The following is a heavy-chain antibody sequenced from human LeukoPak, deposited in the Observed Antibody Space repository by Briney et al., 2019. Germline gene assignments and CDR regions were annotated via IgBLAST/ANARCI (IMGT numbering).Heavy chain of an antibody. CDR3: AKDPPAALYYYDSSGYYD. D-gene: IGHD3-22*01. CDR1: GLTFSSYA. CDR2: ISGSGGST. J-gene: IGHJ4*02. Sequence: QPGGSLRLSCAASGLTFSSYAMSWVRQAPGKGLEWVSAISGSGGSTYYADSVKGRFTISRDNSKNTLYLQMNSLRAEDTAVYYCAKDPPAALYYYDSSGYYDWGQGTLVTVSS. V-gene: IGHV3-23*01.